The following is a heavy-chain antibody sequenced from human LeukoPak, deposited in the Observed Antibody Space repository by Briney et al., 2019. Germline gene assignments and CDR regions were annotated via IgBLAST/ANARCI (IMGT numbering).Heavy chain of an antibody. J-gene: IGHJ4*02. V-gene: IGHV3-43*01. D-gene: IGHD3-3*01. CDR1: GFTFDDYT. CDR3: AKDTAPYDFWSGRDY. CDR2: ISWDGGST. Sequence: PGGSLRLSCAASGFTFDDYTMHWVRQAPGKGLEWVSLISWDGGSTYYADSVKGRFTISRDNSKNSLYLQMNSLRTEDTALYFFAKDTAPYDFWSGRDYWGQGTLVTVSS.